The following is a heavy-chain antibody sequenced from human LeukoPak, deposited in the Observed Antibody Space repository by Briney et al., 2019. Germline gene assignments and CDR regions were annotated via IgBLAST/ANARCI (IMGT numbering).Heavy chain of an antibody. CDR3: AKDYKSGDGYWDFDF. D-gene: IGHD5-24*01. CDR1: GCTFSSDA. Sequence: GGSLRLSCAGSGCTFSSDAMQWVRQAPGKGLEWVGVISYDGSNKYYADSVRGRFMISRDNSKNTVDLQMSSLRVEDTAVYYCAKDYKSGDGYWDFDFWGQGTLVTVSS. J-gene: IGHJ4*02. CDR2: ISYDGSNK. V-gene: IGHV3-30-3*02.